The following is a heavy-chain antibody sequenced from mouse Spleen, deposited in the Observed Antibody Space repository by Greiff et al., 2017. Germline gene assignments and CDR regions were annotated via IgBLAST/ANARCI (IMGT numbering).Heavy chain of an antibody. J-gene: IGHJ2*01. D-gene: IGHD1-2*01. CDR3: ARLHYYGYGDY. CDR2: ISSGGSYT. V-gene: IGHV5-9-1*01. CDR1: GFTFSSYA. Sequence: EVMLVESGGGLVKPGGSLKLSCAASGFTFSSYAMSWVRQTPEKRLEWVATISSGGSYTYYPDSVKGRFTISRDNAKNTLYLQMSSLRSEDTAMYYCARLHYYGYGDYWGQGTTLTVSS.